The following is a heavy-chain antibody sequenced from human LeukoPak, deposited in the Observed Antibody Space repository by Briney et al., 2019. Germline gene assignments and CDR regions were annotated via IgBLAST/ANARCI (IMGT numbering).Heavy chain of an antibody. V-gene: IGHV4-38-2*02. Sequence: SQTLSLTCSVSGYAISSGYFWGWIRQPPGKGLEWIGTIYHSGSTYYNPSLKSRVTISVDTSKNQFSLKLSSVTAADTAVYYCARGYSSSWYFNWFDPWGQGTLVTVSS. D-gene: IGHD6-13*01. CDR1: GYAISSGYF. J-gene: IGHJ5*02. CDR2: IYHSGST. CDR3: ARGYSSSWYFNWFDP.